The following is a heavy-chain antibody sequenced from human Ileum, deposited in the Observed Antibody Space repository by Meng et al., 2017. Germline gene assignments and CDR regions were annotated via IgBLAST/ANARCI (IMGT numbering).Heavy chain of an antibody. D-gene: IGHD3-22*01. CDR2: ISGSGGST. CDR1: GFTFSSYA. J-gene: IGHJ4*02. V-gene: IGHV3-23*01. Sequence: EVQRLESGGGVGQPGGSLRLSCAASGFTFSSYAMSWVRQAPGKGLEWVSAISGSGGSTYYADSVKGRFTISRDNSKNTLYLQMNSLRAEDTAVYYCAKDTYYYDSSGYPTFDYWGQGTLVTVSS. CDR3: AKDTYYYDSSGYPTFDY.